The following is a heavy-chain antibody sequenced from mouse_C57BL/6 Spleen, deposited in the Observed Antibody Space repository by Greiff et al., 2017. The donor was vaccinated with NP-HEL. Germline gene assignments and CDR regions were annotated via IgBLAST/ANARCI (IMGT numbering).Heavy chain of an antibody. CDR1: GYTFTSYW. CDR2: IYPGSGST. V-gene: IGHV1-55*01. CDR3: ALCYYGSSLYAMDY. Sequence: QVQLKQPGAELVKPGASVKMSCKASGYTFTSYWITWVKQRPGQGLEWIGDIYPGSGSTNYNEKFKSKATLTVDTSSSTAYMQLSSLTSEDSAVYYCALCYYGSSLYAMDYWGQGTSVTVSS. J-gene: IGHJ4*01. D-gene: IGHD1-1*01.